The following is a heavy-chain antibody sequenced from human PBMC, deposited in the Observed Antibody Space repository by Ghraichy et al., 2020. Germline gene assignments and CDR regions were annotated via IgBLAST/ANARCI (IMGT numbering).Heavy chain of an antibody. CDR1: GYSISSGYY. CDR2: IYHSGST. V-gene: IGHV4-38-2*01. D-gene: IGHD6-19*01. Sequence: SETLSLTCAVSGYSISSGYYWGWIRQPPGKGLEWIGSIYHSGSTYYNPSLKSRVTISVDTSKNQFSLKLSSVTAADTAVYYCARGYSSGSSPFDYWGQGTLVTVSS. J-gene: IGHJ4*02. CDR3: ARGYSSGSSPFDY.